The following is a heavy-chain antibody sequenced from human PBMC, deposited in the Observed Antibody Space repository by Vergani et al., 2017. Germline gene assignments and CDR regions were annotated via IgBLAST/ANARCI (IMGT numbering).Heavy chain of an antibody. V-gene: IGHV4-39*07. CDR3: ASEPDCSSTSCYTSRGIDY. CDR1: GGSISSSSYY. Sequence: QLQLQESGPGLVKPSETLSLTCTVSGGSISSSSYYWGWIRQPPGKGLEWIGSIYYSGSTYYNPSLKSRVTISVDTSKNQFSLKLSSVTAADTAVYYCASEPDCSSTSCYTSRGIDYWGQGTLVTVSS. D-gene: IGHD2-2*02. CDR2: IYYSGST. J-gene: IGHJ4*02.